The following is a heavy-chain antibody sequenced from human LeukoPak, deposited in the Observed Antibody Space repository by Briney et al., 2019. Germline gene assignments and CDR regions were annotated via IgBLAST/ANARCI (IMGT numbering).Heavy chain of an antibody. CDR2: IYYSGST. D-gene: IGHD2-15*01. J-gene: IGHJ4*02. Sequence: SETLSLTCIVSGYSISSGYYWGWIRQPPGKGLEYIGSIYYSGSTYHNPSLKSRVTISVDMSKNQFSLKLNSVTAADTAVYYCARLRYCSGGSCYQLDYWGQGTLVTVSS. CDR3: ARLRYCSGGSCYQLDY. V-gene: IGHV4-38-2*02. CDR1: GYSISSGYY.